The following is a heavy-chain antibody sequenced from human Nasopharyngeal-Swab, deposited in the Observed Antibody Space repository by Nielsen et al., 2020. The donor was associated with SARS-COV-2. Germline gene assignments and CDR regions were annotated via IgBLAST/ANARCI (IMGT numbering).Heavy chain of an antibody. CDR2: INPNSGGT. CDR3: ARHLWFGELGDY. J-gene: IGHJ4*02. V-gene: IGHV1-2*02. Sequence: ASVQVSCKASGYTFTGYYMHWVRQVPGQGLEWMGWINPNSGGTNYAQKFQGRVTMTRDTSISTAYMELSRLRSDDTAVYYCARHLWFGELGDYWGQGTLVTVSS. CDR1: GYTFTGYY. D-gene: IGHD3-10*01.